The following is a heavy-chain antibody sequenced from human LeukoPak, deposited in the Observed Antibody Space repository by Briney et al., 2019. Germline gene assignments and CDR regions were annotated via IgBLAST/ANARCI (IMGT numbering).Heavy chain of an antibody. CDR1: AGSIKIYY. D-gene: IGHD6-19*01. CDR2: IYGNGIT. Sequence: SETLSLTFTVSAGSIKIYYWSWIRQSAGKGLEWIGRIYGNGITNYNPSLKSRVSMTIDTSKNQFSLRLTSVTAADTAIYYCARDSYRDRWLDRDFWGQGTHVTVSS. J-gene: IGHJ4*02. V-gene: IGHV4-4*07. CDR3: ARDSYRDRWLDRDF.